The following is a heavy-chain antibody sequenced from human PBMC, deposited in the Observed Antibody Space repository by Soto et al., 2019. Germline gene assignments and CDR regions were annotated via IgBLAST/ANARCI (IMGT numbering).Heavy chain of an antibody. CDR3: AKDRPIFRSDPTDPFDY. CDR2: ISGSGGST. D-gene: IGHD3-3*01. CDR1: GFTFSSYA. Sequence: HPGGSLRLSCAASGFTFSSYAMSWVRQAPGKGLEWVSAISGSGGSTYYADSVKGRFTISRDNSKNTLYLQMNSLRAEDTAVYYCAKDRPIFRSDPTDPFDYWGQGTLVTVSS. J-gene: IGHJ4*02. V-gene: IGHV3-23*01.